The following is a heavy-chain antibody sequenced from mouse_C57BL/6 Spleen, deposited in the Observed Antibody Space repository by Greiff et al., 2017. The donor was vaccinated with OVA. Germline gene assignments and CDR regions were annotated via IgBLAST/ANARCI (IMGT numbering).Heavy chain of an antibody. J-gene: IGHJ4*01. D-gene: IGHD2-1*01. Sequence: VQLQQPGAELVKPGASVKLSCKASGYTFTSYWMHWVKQRPGRGLEWIGRIDPNSGGTKYNEKFKSKATLTVDKPSSTAYMQLSSLTSEDSAVYYGARERDLGNYDAMDYWGQGTSVTVSS. CDR2: IDPNSGGT. CDR1: GYTFTSYW. V-gene: IGHV1-72*01. CDR3: ARERDLGNYDAMDY.